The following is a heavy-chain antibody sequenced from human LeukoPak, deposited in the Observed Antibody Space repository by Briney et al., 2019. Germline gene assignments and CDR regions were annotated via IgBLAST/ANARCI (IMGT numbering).Heavy chain of an antibody. CDR3: AKNLYCGGGSCYPSALGMDV. Sequence: GGSLRLSCAASGFTFSSYAMSWVRQAPGKGLEWVSSIRGSGNRTYYADSVKGRFTISRDNSKNTLFLQMNSLRAEDTAVYYCAKNLYCGGGSCYPSALGMDVWGQGTTVTVSS. J-gene: IGHJ6*02. CDR1: GFTFSSYA. CDR2: IRGSGNRT. D-gene: IGHD2-15*01. V-gene: IGHV3-23*01.